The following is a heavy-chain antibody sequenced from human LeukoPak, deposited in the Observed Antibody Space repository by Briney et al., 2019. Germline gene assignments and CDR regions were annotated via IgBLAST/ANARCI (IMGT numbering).Heavy chain of an antibody. D-gene: IGHD3-16*01. V-gene: IGHV3-15*01. J-gene: IGHJ4*02. CDR2: FKSYSDGGTT. CDR1: GFTFRNAW. Sequence: PGGSLRLSCVASGFTFRNAWRSWVRQAPGKGLEWVGRFKSYSDGGTTDYAAPVKGRFTISRDDSKNTLYLQMNSLKTEDTALYYCTTDLGDGRGGFGGQGTLVTVSS. CDR3: TTDLGDGRGGF.